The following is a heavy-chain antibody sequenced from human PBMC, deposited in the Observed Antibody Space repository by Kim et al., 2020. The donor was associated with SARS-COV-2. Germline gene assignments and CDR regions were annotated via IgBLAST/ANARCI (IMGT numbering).Heavy chain of an antibody. CDR3: ARDGWRTERITMVRGVIRRYYMDV. J-gene: IGHJ6*03. CDR2: IWYDGSNK. CDR1: GFTFSSYG. D-gene: IGHD3-10*01. Sequence: GGSLRLSCGASGFTFSSYGMHWVRQAPGKGLEWVAVIWYDGSNKYYADSVKGRFTISRDNSKNTLYLQMNSLRAEDTAVYYCARDGWRTERITMVRGVIRRYYMDVWGKGTTVTVSS. V-gene: IGHV3-33*01.